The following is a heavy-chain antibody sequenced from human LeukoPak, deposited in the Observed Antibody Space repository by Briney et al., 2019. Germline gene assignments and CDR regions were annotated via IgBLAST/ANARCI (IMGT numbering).Heavy chain of an antibody. CDR3: ARDRSTRYFDY. Sequence: GGALRLSCAASGFTFRKHDMHWIRQVPGKGLEWVAAIWYDGSNQNYADSVKGRFTISRDNSKNMLYLQMNSLRDEDTAVYYCARDRSTRYFDYWGQGTLVTVSS. J-gene: IGHJ4*02. V-gene: IGHV3-33*01. CDR2: IWYDGSNQ. D-gene: IGHD1-1*01. CDR1: GFTFRKHD.